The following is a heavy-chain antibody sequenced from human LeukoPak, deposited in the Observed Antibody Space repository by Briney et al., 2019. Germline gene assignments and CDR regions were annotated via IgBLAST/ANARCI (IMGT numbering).Heavy chain of an antibody. CDR2: INQDGSGE. CDR3: ARAGPYQLPPRPVDY. V-gene: IGHV3-7*01. CDR1: RLTFSSYW. D-gene: IGHD2-2*01. Sequence: PGGSLRLSCAASRLTFSSYWMSWVRQAPGKGLEWVANINQDGSGEYYVDSVKGRFTISRDNAKNSLFLQMNSLRAEDTAIYYCARAGPYQLPPRPVDYWGQGTLVTVSS. J-gene: IGHJ4*02.